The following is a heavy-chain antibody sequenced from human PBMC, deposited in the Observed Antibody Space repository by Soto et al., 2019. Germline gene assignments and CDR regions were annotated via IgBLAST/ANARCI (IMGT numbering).Heavy chain of an antibody. V-gene: IGHV4-39*01. J-gene: IGHJ4*02. CDR1: GGSNSIRSYY. CDR2: TYYSGNT. Sequence: QLQLQESGPGLVQPSETLSLTCTVSGGSNSIRSYYWGWIRQPPGKGLEWIGSTYYSGNTYYNPSLKSRVTMSVDTSKNQLSLRLTSVTAADTAVYYCASQICTSAECSAVEYFDFWGQGTLVTVS. D-gene: IGHD2-8*02. CDR3: ASQICTSAECSAVEYFDF.